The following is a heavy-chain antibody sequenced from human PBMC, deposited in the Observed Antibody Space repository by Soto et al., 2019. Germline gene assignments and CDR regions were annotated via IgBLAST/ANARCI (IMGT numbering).Heavy chain of an antibody. D-gene: IGHD6-19*01. Sequence: GGSLRLSCAASGFTFSSYAMSWVRQAPGKGLEWVSAISGSGGSTYYADSVKGRFTISRDNSKNTLYLQMNSLRAEDTAVYYCAKDGGTSSGWYNKSGRLGYFQHWGQGTLVTVSS. CDR3: AKDGGTSSGWYNKSGRLGYFQH. CDR1: GFTFSSYA. J-gene: IGHJ1*01. V-gene: IGHV3-23*01. CDR2: ISGSGGST.